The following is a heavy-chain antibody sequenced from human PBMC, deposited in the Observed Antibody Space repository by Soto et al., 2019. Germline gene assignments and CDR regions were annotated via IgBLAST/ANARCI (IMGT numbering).Heavy chain of an antibody. CDR1: GGTFSSYA. CDR2: IIPIFGTA. V-gene: IGHV1-69*05. D-gene: IGHD6-13*01. J-gene: IGHJ4*02. Sequence: QVQLVQSGAEVKKPGSSVKVSCKASGGTFSSYAISWVRQAPGQGLEWMGGIIPIFGTANYAQKFQGRVTITSVESTTXAYMELSSLRSEDTAVYYCARAPTIAAAGQYYFDYWGQGTLVTVSS. CDR3: ARAPTIAAAGQYYFDY.